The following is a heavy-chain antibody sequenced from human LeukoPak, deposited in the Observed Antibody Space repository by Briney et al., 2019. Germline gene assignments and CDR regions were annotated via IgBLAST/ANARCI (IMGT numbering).Heavy chain of an antibody. CDR3: AREVADSGSYDYFDF. J-gene: IGHJ4*02. CDR2: IYYRGAT. Sequence: KPSETLSLTCTVSGGSISSYYWSWIRQPPGKGLEWIGSIYYRGATYYSPSLTSRVTISLDTSKNQFSLRLSSVTAADTAIYYCAREVADSGSYDYFDFWGQGKLVTVSS. D-gene: IGHD1-26*01. V-gene: IGHV4-59*12. CDR1: GGSISSYY.